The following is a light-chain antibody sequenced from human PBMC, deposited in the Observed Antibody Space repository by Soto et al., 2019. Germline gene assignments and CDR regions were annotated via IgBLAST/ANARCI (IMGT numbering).Light chain of an antibody. Sequence: EIVLTQSPATLSLSPGERATLSCRASQSVSTYLAWYQQKPGQAPRLLIYDASNRATGIPARFSGSGSGTDFTLTISSRESEEFAVYYCQQRSNWPTCGQGTRLEI. CDR1: QSVSTY. CDR3: QQRSNWPT. J-gene: IGKJ5*01. V-gene: IGKV3-11*01. CDR2: DAS.